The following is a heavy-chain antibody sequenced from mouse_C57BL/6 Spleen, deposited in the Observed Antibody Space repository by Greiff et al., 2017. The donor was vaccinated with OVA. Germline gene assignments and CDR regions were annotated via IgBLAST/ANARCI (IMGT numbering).Heavy chain of an antibody. V-gene: IGHV1-42*01. Sequence: EVQLQQSGPELVKPGASVKISCKASGYSFTGYYMNWVKQSPEKSLEWIGEINPSTGGTTYNQKFKAKATLTVDKSSSTAYMQLKSLTSEDSAVYYCARKEDYVHWYFDVWGTGTTVTVSS. CDR2: INPSTGGT. CDR3: ARKEDYVHWYFDV. D-gene: IGHD2-4*01. CDR1: GYSFTGYY. J-gene: IGHJ1*03.